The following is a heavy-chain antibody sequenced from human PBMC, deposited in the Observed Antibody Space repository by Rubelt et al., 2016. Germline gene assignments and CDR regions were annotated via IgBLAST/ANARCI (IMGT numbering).Heavy chain of an antibody. V-gene: IGHV3-23*01. J-gene: IGHJ4*02. CDR3: AKVTGKIDY. D-gene: IGHD3-10*01. Sequence: SWVRQAPGKGLEWVSIIDSGGRTNYADSLKGRFTISRDNSKSTLYLQMNSLRAEDTAVYYCAKVTGKIDYWGQGTLVTVSS. CDR2: IDSGGRT.